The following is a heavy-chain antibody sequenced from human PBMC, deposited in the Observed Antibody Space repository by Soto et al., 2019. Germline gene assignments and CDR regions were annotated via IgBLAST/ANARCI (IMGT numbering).Heavy chain of an antibody. CDR2: ISSSSSYI. V-gene: IGHV3-21*01. J-gene: IGHJ6*02. Sequence: GGALRLSCAASGFTFSSYSMNWVRQAPGKGLEWVSSISSSSSYIYYADSVKGRFTISRDNAKNSLYLQMNSLRAEDTAVYYCARESRWEGYSSSWYGAGYYYYYGMDVWGQGTTVTVSS. D-gene: IGHD6-13*01. CDR1: GFTFSSYS. CDR3: ARESRWEGYSSSWYGAGYYYYYGMDV.